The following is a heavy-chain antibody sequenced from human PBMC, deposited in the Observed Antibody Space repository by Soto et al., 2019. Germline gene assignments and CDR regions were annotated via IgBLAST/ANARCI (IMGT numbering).Heavy chain of an antibody. CDR2: IRNDGIRK. Sequence: PGGSLRLSCAASGFTFSRYGMHWVRQAPGKGLEWVALIRNDGIRKVYVDSVKGRFTISRDNSKNTLDLQMNSLRAEDTAVYYCARMEAAAGTWFDPWGQGTLVTVSS. CDR1: GFTFSRYG. CDR3: ARMEAAAGTWFDP. J-gene: IGHJ5*02. V-gene: IGHV3-33*01. D-gene: IGHD6-13*01.